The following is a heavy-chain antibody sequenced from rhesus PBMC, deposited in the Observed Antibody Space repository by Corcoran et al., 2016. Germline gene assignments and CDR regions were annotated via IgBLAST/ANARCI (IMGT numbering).Heavy chain of an antibody. V-gene: IGHV4-65*01. D-gene: IGHD2-21*01. J-gene: IGHJ4*01. CDR2: ISGSSGST. Sequence: QVQLQESGPGLVKPSETLSSTCAVSGGPVSSSNWWSWIRQPPGNVLEWIGYISGSSGSTYYNPSLKSPVTMSTDTSKNQFALKLSSVTAADTAVYYCARTRTGSGGYVSWGQGVLVTVSS. CDR3: ARTRTGSGGYVS. CDR1: GGPVSSSNW.